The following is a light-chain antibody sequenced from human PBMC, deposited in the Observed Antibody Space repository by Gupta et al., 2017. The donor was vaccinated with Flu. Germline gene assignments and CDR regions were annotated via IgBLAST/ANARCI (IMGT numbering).Light chain of an antibody. Sequence: ITISCTGTSSDVGTYNLVSWCQQHPGKAPKLMIYEVSKRPSGVSNRFSGSKSGNTASLTISGLQAEDEAHYYCCSYAGSSTHVLFGGGTKLTVL. CDR3: CSYAGSSTHVL. J-gene: IGLJ2*01. V-gene: IGLV2-23*02. CDR1: SSDVGTYNL. CDR2: EVS.